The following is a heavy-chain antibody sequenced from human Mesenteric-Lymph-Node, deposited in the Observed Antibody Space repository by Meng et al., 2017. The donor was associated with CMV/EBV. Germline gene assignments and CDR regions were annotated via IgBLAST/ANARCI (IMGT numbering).Heavy chain of an antibody. CDR3: AKDCGSSSCLDS. V-gene: IGHV1-2*04. CDR2: INPYNGDT. CDR1: GYIFTDYY. J-gene: IGHJ4*02. D-gene: IGHD2-21*01. Sequence: CKAYGYIFTDYYIHWVRQAPGQGLEWMGWINPYNGDTNYALKLQGWVTMTRDTSVSTAYMELNRLRSDDTAVYYCAKDCGSSSCLDSWGQGTLVTVSS.